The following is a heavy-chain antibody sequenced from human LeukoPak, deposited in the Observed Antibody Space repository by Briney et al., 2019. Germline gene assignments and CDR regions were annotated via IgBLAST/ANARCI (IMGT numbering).Heavy chain of an antibody. CDR1: GFTFDDYG. Sequence: GGSLRLSCAASGFTFDDYGMSWVRQAPGKGLEWVSGINWNGGSTGYADSVKGRFTISRDNAENSLYLQMNSLRAEDTAVYYCARGGTTSSFDYWGQGTLVTVSS. D-gene: IGHD1-1*01. CDR3: ARGGTTSSFDY. CDR2: INWNGGST. J-gene: IGHJ4*02. V-gene: IGHV3-20*04.